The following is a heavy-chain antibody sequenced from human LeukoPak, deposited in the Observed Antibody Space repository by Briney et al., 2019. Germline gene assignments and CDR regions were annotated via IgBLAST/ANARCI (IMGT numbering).Heavy chain of an antibody. V-gene: IGHV3-23*01. D-gene: IGHD3-10*01. Sequence: GGSLRLSCAASGFTFSSYAMGWVRQAPGKGLEWVSAISGSGGSTYYADSVKGRFTISRDNSKNTLYLQMISLRAEDTAVYYCAKRLRGSGERNWFDPWGQGTLVTVSS. CDR2: ISGSGGST. CDR3: AKRLRGSGERNWFDP. J-gene: IGHJ5*02. CDR1: GFTFSSYA.